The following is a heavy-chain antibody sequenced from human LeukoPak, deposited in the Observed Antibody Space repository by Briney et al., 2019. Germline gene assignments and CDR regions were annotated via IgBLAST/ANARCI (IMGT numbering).Heavy chain of an antibody. Sequence: GRSLRLSCAASGYTFGDYDMHCVRQAPGKGLEWVSGFSWNSGSIVCADSVKGRFTISRDNSKNSLYMQMNSLRSEDTALHYCTKGTYEGETNSYFDYWGKGTLVTVSS. CDR3: TKGTYEGETNSYFDY. V-gene: IGHV3-9*01. J-gene: IGHJ4*02. CDR2: FSWNSGSI. CDR1: GYTFGDYD. D-gene: IGHD4-23*01.